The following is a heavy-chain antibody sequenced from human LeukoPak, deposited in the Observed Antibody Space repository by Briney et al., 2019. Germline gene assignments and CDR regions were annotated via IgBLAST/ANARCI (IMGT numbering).Heavy chain of an antibody. CDR3: AKDGGPYYDFWSGLDY. Sequence: GGSLRLSCAASGFTFSSYAMSWVRQAPGKGLEWVSAISGSGGSTYYADSVKGRFTISRDNSKNTLYLQMNSLRAEDTAVYYCAKDGGPYYDFWSGLDYWGQGTLVTVSS. J-gene: IGHJ4*02. D-gene: IGHD3-3*01. V-gene: IGHV3-23*01. CDR1: GFTFSSYA. CDR2: ISGSGGST.